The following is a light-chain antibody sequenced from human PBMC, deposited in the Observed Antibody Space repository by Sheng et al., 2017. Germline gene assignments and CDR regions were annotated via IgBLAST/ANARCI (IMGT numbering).Light chain of an antibody. CDR3: QQSYSSLLFT. Sequence: DIQMTQSPSSLSASVGRQSHHHLSGKSEHQQLFELVSAEPGKAPQLLIYGASILQGGVPXRFSGSGSGTEFTLTISSLQPADFATYYCQQSYSSLLFTFGPGTKVDIK. J-gene: IGKJ3*01. V-gene: IGKV1-39*01. CDR1: EHQQL. CDR2: GAS.